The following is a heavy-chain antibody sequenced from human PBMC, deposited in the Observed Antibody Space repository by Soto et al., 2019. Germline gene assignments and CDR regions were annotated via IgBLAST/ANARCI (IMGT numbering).Heavy chain of an antibody. CDR2: INHSGST. CDR1: GGSFSGYY. V-gene: IGHV4-34*01. D-gene: IGHD5-18*01. CDR3: ANRGPDTGMVRGANYYGMDV. J-gene: IGHJ6*02. Sequence: SETLSLTCAVYGGSFSGYYWSWIRQPPGKGLEWIGEINHSGSTNYNPSLKSRFTISRDNSKNTLYLQMNSLRAEDTAVYYCANRGPDTGMVRGANYYGMDVWGQGTTVTVSS.